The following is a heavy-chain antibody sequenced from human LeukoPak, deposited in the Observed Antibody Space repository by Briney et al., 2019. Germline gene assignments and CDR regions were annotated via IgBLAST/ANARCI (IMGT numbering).Heavy chain of an antibody. V-gene: IGHV3-21*01. CDR2: ISSSSSYI. CDR3: AREDLDVGANAYYYYYMDV. D-gene: IGHD1-26*01. Sequence: PGGSLRLSCAASGFTFSSYSMNWVRQAPGKGLEWVSSISSSSSYIYYADSVKGRFTISRDNAKNSLYLQMNSLRDEDTAVYYCAREDLDVGANAYYYYYMDVWGKGTTVTVSS. J-gene: IGHJ6*03. CDR1: GFTFSSYS.